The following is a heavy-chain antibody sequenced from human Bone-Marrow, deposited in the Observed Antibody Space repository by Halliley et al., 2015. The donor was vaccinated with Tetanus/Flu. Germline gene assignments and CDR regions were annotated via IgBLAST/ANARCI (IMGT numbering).Heavy chain of an antibody. CDR2: ISSTSSYI. V-gene: IGHV3-21*01. Sequence: SLRLSCAASGFTFSSYSMNWVRQAPGKGLEWVSSISSTSSYIYYADSVTGRFTISRDNAKNSLYLQMNSLRAKDTAVYYCARDLIDSGSSPLDYWGQGTLVTVSS. D-gene: IGHD3-10*01. CDR3: ARDLIDSGSSPLDY. J-gene: IGHJ4*02. CDR1: GFTFSSYS.